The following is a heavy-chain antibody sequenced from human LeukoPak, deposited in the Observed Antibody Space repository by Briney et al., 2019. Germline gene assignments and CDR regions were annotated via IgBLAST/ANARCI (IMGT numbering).Heavy chain of an antibody. CDR3: ARLYSSLDY. J-gene: IGHJ4*02. D-gene: IGHD6-13*01. V-gene: IGHV1-2*02. CDR1: GYTFTGYY. Sequence: ASVKVSCKGSGYTFTGYYMHWVRQAPGQGLEWMGWINPNSGGTNYAQKFQGRVTMTGDTSISTAYMELSRLRSDDTAVYYCARLYSSLDYWGQGTLVTVSS. CDR2: INPNSGGT.